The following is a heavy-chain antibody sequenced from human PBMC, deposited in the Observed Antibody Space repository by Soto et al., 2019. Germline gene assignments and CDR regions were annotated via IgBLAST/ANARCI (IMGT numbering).Heavy chain of an antibody. CDR1: GYTFTGYY. Sequence: ASVKVSCKASGYTFTGYYMHWVRQAPGQGLEWMGWINPNSGGTNYAQKFQGWVTMTRDTSISTAYMELSRLRSDDTAVYYCARENIQYDSSGRREYYFDYWGQGTLVTVSS. CDR2: INPNSGGT. J-gene: IGHJ4*02. D-gene: IGHD3-22*01. CDR3: ARENIQYDSSGRREYYFDY. V-gene: IGHV1-2*04.